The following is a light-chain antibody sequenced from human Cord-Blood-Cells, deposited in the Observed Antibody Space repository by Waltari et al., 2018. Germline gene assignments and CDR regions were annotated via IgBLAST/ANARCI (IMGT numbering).Light chain of an antibody. Sequence: EIVITQYPATLSVSPGERATLSCRASQSVSSNLAWYQQKPGQAPRLLIYGASTRATGIPARFSGSGSGTEFTLTISSLQSEDFAVYYCQQYNNWPLTFGQGTKVEIK. CDR3: QQYNNWPLT. V-gene: IGKV3-15*01. CDR1: QSVSSN. CDR2: GAS. J-gene: IGKJ1*01.